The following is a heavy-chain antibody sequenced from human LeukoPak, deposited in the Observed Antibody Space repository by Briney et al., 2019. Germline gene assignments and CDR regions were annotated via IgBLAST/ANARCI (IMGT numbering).Heavy chain of an antibody. V-gene: IGHV3-23*01. J-gene: IGHJ4*02. D-gene: IGHD5-18*01. CDR1: GFTFSSYG. CDR2: ISGIGGST. CDR3: ARDGGYSYGYRGYYFDY. Sequence: GGSLRLSCAASGFTFSSYGMSWVRQAPGQGLEWVSAISGIGGSTYYADSVKGRFTISRDNSKNTLYLQMNSLRAEDTAVYYCARDGGYSYGYRGYYFDYWGQGTLVTVSS.